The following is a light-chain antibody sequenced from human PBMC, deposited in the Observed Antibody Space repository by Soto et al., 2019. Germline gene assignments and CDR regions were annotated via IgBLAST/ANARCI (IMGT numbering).Light chain of an antibody. CDR1: SSDVGSFDS. CDR2: EVN. CDR3: SSYTSDTSPYV. V-gene: IGLV2-14*01. J-gene: IGLJ1*01. Sequence: QSALTQPASVSGSPGQPITISCTGTSSDVGSFDSVAWYQHNPGKAPKLMIYEVNNRPSGLSNRFSGSKSGNTASLTISGLQADDEGDYYCSSYTSDTSPYVFGTGTKLTVL.